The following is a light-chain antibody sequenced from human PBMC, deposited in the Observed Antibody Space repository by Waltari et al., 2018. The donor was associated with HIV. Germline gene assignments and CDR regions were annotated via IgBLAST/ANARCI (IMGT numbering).Light chain of an antibody. Sequence: QSALTQPASVSGSPGQSITISCTGTSSDVGGYNYVSWYQRHPGKAPKLIIYDVSNRPSGVSKRFSGSKSGNSASLTISGLQAEDEADYYCSSYTSSSTRVFGGGTTVTVL. CDR3: SSYTSSSTRV. V-gene: IGLV2-14*03. J-gene: IGLJ3*02. CDR1: SSDVGGYNY. CDR2: DVS.